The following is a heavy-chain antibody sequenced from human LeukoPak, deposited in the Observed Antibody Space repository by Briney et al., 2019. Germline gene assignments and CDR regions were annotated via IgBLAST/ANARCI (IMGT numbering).Heavy chain of an antibody. V-gene: IGHV1-18*01. D-gene: IGHD3-22*01. J-gene: IGHJ4*02. Sequence: GASVKVSCKASGYTFTSYGISWVRQAPGQGLEWMGWISAYNGNTNYAQKLQGRVTMTTDTSTSTAYMELRSLRSDDTAVYYCARGPYYDSSGYYRVHFDYWGQGTLVTVSS. CDR3: ARGPYYDSSGYYRVHFDY. CDR1: GYTFTSYG. CDR2: ISAYNGNT.